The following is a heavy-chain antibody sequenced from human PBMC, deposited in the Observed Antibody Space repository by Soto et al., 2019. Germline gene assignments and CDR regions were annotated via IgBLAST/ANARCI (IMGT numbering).Heavy chain of an antibody. CDR2: INPNSGGT. V-gene: IGHV1-2*02. Sequence: ASVKVSCKASGYTFTGYYMHWVRQAPGQGLEWMGWINPNSGGTNYAQKVQGRVTMTRDTSISTAYMELSRLRSDDTAVYYCATEDTAMVTGGDWGQGTLVTGSS. J-gene: IGHJ4*02. D-gene: IGHD5-18*01. CDR1: GYTFTGYY. CDR3: ATEDTAMVTGGD.